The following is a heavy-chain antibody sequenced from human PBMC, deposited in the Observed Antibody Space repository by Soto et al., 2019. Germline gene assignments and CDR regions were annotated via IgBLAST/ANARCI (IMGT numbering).Heavy chain of an antibody. CDR2: TYYRSKWYN. CDR1: GDSVSSDSVA. Sequence: SQTLSLTCAISGDSVSSDSVAWNWIRQSPSRGLEYLGRTYYRSKWYNDYAVSVKSRISINPDTSKNQFSLQLNSVTPEDTAVYYCTRGNFKNRFDPWGQGTLVTVSS. D-gene: IGHD3-3*01. V-gene: IGHV6-1*01. CDR3: TRGNFKNRFDP. J-gene: IGHJ5*02.